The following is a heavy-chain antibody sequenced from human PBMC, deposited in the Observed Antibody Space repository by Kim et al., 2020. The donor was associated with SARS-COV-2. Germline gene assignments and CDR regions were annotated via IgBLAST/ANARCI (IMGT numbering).Heavy chain of an antibody. CDR1: GFTFGDYA. J-gene: IGHJ6*02. Sequence: GGSLRLSCAASGFTFGDYAMHWVRQAPGKGLEWVSGISWNSGSIGYADSVKGRFTISRDNAKNSLYLQMNSLRAEDTALYYCAKDIRASGYSYGYDYYYGMDVWGQGTTVTVSS. CDR3: AKDIRASGYSYGYDYYYGMDV. D-gene: IGHD5-18*01. CDR2: ISWNSGSI. V-gene: IGHV3-9*01.